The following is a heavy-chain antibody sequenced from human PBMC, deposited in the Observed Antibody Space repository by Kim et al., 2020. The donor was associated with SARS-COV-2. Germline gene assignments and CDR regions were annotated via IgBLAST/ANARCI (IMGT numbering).Heavy chain of an antibody. CDR3: ARDMLWSGELLGYYYYGM. V-gene: IGHV4-59*01. CDR2: IYYSGST. Sequence: SETLFLTCTVSGGSISSYYWSWIRQPPGKGLEWIGYIYYSGSTNYNPSLKSRVTISVDTSKNQFSLKLSSVTAADTAVYYFARDMLWSGELLGYYYYGM. CDR1: GGSISSYY. J-gene: IGHJ6*01. D-gene: IGHD3-10*01.